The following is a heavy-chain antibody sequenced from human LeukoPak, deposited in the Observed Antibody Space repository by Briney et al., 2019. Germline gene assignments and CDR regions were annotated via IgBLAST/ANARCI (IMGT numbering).Heavy chain of an antibody. Sequence: ASLKFSCKASGGTFSSYAISWVRQVPGQGLDWMGGIIPIFGTANYAQKFQGRVTITADESTSTAYMELSSLRSEDTAVYYCARDRAGPHGYYYYYYMDVWGKGTTVTISS. CDR1: GGTFSSYA. CDR2: IIPIFGTA. CDR3: ARDRAGPHGYYYYYYMDV. V-gene: IGHV1-69*13. D-gene: IGHD3-10*01. J-gene: IGHJ6*03.